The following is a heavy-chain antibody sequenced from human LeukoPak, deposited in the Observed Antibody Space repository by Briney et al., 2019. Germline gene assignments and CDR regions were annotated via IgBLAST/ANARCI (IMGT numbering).Heavy chain of an antibody. CDR1: GFTFSSYA. J-gene: IGHJ6*02. CDR2: ISYDGSNK. CDR3: AREYAYDILTGYYPLYYYYGMDV. Sequence: GGSLRLSCAASGFTFSSYAMHWVRQAPGKGLEWVAVISYDGSNKYYADSVKGRFTISRDNSKNTLYLQMNSLRAEDTAVYYCAREYAYDILTGYYPLYYYYGMDVWGQGTTVTVSS. D-gene: IGHD3-9*01. V-gene: IGHV3-30-3*01.